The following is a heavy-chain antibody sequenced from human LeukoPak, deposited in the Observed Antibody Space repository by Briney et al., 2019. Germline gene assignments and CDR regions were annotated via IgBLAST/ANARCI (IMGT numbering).Heavy chain of an antibody. D-gene: IGHD3-10*01. V-gene: IGHV3-48*02. CDR3: ARDRGFGEMDY. J-gene: IGHJ4*02. Sequence: GGSLRLSCAASGFTFGTYTINWVRQAPGKGLEWVSYISNSSSTKYYADSVKGRFTISRDNPKNSLFLQMSSLRDEDTAVYFCARDRGFGEMDYWGQGTLVTVSS. CDR1: GFTFGTYT. CDR2: ISNSSSTK.